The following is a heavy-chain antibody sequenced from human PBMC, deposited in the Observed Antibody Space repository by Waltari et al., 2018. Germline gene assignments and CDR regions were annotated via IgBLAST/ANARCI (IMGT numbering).Heavy chain of an antibody. V-gene: IGHV1-69-2*01. CDR1: GYTFSDYH. CDR3: STGVHEGPFDI. D-gene: IGHD6-6*01. J-gene: IGHJ3*02. CDR2: VEPEDGEQ. Sequence: EVQLVQSGAEVKKPGDTVKITCKASGYTFSDYHMHWVQKAPGKGREWMGRVEPEDGEQIYAGNFQSRVPIPPDTSTDTAYMELGSLRSGDTAVYFCSTGVHEGPFDIWGQGTLVTVSS.